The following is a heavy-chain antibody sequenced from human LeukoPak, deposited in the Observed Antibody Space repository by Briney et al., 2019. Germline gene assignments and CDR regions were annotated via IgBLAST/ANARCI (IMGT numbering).Heavy chain of an antibody. V-gene: IGHV4-61*02. D-gene: IGHD2-15*01. CDR3: ARTGYCSGGSCYHYYYYYMDV. Sequence: PSETLSLTCTVSGGSISSRSYYWSWIRQPAGKGLEWIGRIYTSGSTNYNPSLKSRVTISVDTSKNQFSLKLSSVTAADTAVYYCARTGYCSGGSCYHYYYYYMDVWDKGTTVTISS. J-gene: IGHJ6*03. CDR1: GGSISSRSYY. CDR2: IYTSGST.